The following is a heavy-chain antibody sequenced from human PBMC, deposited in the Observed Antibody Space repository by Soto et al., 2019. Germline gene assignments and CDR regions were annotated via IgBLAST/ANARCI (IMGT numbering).Heavy chain of an antibody. CDR3: ARSEEDSDYYYYGMDV. CDR1: GDTVSSNSVA. CDR2: TYYRSRWYS. V-gene: IGHV6-1*01. D-gene: IGHD2-15*01. Sequence: SQTLSLTCVGSGDTVSSNSVAWNWVRQSPSRGLEWLGRTYYRSRWYSDYAVSVRSRVDINADTSKNQVSLQLNSVTPEDTAVYYCARSEEDSDYYYYGMDVWGQGTTVTVSS. J-gene: IGHJ6*02.